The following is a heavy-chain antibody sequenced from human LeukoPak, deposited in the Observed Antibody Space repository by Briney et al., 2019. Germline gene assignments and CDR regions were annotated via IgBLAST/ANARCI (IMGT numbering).Heavy chain of an antibody. V-gene: IGHV1-2*02. J-gene: IGHJ5*02. Sequence: ASVKVSCKASGYTFTGYYMHWVRQAPGQGLEWMGWINPNSGGTNYAQKFQGRVTMTRDTSISTAYMELSRLRSDDTAVYYCARERSTSYYFSWFDPWGQGTLVTVSS. CDR3: ARERSTSYYFSWFDP. CDR2: INPNSGGT. D-gene: IGHD2-2*01. CDR1: GYTFTGYY.